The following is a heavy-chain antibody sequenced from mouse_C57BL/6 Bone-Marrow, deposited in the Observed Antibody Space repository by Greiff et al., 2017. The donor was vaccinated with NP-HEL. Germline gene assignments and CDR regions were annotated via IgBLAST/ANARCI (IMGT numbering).Heavy chain of an antibody. V-gene: IGHV1-55*01. J-gene: IGHJ4*01. D-gene: IGHD1-3*01. CDR1: GYTFTSYW. Sequence: QVHVKQPGAELVKPGASVKMSCKASGYTFTSYWITWVKQRPGQGLEWIGDIYPGSGSTNYNEKFKSKATLTVDTSSSTAYMQLSSLTSEDSAVYYCANNRERNYAMDYWGQGTSVTVSS. CDR2: IYPGSGST. CDR3: ANNRERNYAMDY.